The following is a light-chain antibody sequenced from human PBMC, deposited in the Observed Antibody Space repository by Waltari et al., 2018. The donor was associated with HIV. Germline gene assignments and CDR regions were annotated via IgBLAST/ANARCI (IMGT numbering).Light chain of an antibody. CDR2: LGS. CDR3: MQALQGVS. Sequence: DIVMTQSPLSLPVTPGEPASISCRSSQSLLHRNGFNYVDWYLQKPGQSPQLLIYLGSNRASGVPDRFSGSGSGTDCTLKIRRVEAEDVGVYYCMQALQGVSFGGGTKVEIK. V-gene: IGKV2-28*01. J-gene: IGKJ4*01. CDR1: QSLLHRNGFNY.